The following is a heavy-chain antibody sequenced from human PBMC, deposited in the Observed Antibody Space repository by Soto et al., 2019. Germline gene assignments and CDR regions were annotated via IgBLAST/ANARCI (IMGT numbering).Heavy chain of an antibody. V-gene: IGHV3-23*01. J-gene: IGHJ4*02. CDR3: ATGLVATIFSSVGY. CDR1: GFTFSSYA. CDR2: ISVSGGST. Sequence: GESLKISCAASGFTFSSYAMSWVRQAPGKGLEWVSSISVSGGSTYYADSVKGRFTISRDKSMNTLYLQMNSLTAEDTAVYYCATGLVATIFSSVGYWGQGTLVTVSS. D-gene: IGHD5-12*01.